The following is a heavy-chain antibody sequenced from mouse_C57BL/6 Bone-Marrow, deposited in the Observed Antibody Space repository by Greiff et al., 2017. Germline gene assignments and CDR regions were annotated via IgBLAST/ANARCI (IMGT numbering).Heavy chain of an antibody. D-gene: IGHD1-1*01. CDR3: AREFYYYGSSYGWYFDV. V-gene: IGHV1-67*01. CDR2: ISPYYGDA. CDR1: GYTFPDYA. J-gene: IGHJ1*03. Sequence: VQLQQSGPELVRPGVSVKISCTGSGYTFPDYAMHWVNQSPAKSLEWIGVISPYYGDASYNQKFKGKATLTVDKSSSTAYMLLARLTSEDSSVYYCAREFYYYGSSYGWYFDVWGTGTTVTVSS.